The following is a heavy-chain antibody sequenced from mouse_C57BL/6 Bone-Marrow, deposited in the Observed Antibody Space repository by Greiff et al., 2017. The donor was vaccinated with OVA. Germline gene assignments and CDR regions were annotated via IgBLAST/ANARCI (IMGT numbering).Heavy chain of an antibody. CDR1: GFSLTSYG. V-gene: IGHV2-2*01. CDR3: ARNNYGSSYHFDY. CDR2: IWSGGST. Sequence: VKLMESGPGLVQPSQSLSITCTVSGFSLTSYGVHWVRQSPGKGLEWLGVIWSGGSTDYNAAFISRLSISKDNSKSQVFFKMNSLQADDTAIYYCARNNYGSSYHFDYWGQGTTLTVSS. D-gene: IGHD1-1*01. J-gene: IGHJ2*01.